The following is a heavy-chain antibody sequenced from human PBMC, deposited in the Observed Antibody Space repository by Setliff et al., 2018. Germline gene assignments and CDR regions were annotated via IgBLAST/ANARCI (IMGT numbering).Heavy chain of an antibody. J-gene: IGHJ4*02. CDR1: GFTLSEYY. CDR2: ISPYSGES. D-gene: IGHD2-2*03. Sequence: GASVKVSCKASGFTLSEYYMHWVRQAPGQGLEWMGWISPYSGESNYAQKFQGRLTVTTDTSTSTAYMELRSLRSDDTAVYYCARGPVDFVVVPAAAVFDFWGQGTLVTVSS. V-gene: IGHV1-18*04. CDR3: ARGPVDFVVVPAAAVFDF.